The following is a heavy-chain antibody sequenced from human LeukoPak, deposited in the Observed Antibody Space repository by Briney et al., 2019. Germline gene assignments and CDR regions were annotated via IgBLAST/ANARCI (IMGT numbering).Heavy chain of an antibody. CDR1: GFTFSSYS. CDR3: ARDGPYYDILTGYHMYYFDY. V-gene: IGHV3-21*01. CDR2: ISSSSSYT. Sequence: GGSLRLSCAASGFTFSSYSMNWVRQAPGKGLEWVSSISSSSSYTYYADSVKGRFTISRDNAKNSLYLQMNSLRAEDTAVYYCARDGPYYDILTGYHMYYFDYWGQGTLVTVSS. D-gene: IGHD3-9*01. J-gene: IGHJ4*02.